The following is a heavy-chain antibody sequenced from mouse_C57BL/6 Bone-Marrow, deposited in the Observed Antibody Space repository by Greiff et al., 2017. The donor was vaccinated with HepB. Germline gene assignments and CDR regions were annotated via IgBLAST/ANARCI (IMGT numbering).Heavy chain of an antibody. CDR3: ARRSITTVVAHWYFDV. Sequence: CKASGIDFSRYWMSWVRRAPGKGLEWIGEINPDSSTINYAPSLKDKFIISRDNAKNTLYLQMSKVRSEDTALYYCARRSITTVVAHWYFDVWGTGTTVTVSS. D-gene: IGHD1-1*01. V-gene: IGHV4-1*01. J-gene: IGHJ1*03. CDR1: GIDFSRYW. CDR2: INPDSSTI.